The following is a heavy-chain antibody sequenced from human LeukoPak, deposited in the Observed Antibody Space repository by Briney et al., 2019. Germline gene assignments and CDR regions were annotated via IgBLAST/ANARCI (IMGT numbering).Heavy chain of an antibody. CDR3: ARDTFTGSRIEAFDI. CDR1: GFTFSSYS. Sequence: PGGSLRLSCAASGFTFSSYSMNWVRQAPGKGLEWVSYISSSTSTIDYADSVKGRFTISRDNAKNSLYLQMNSLRDEDTAVYYCARDTFTGSRIEAFDIWGQGTMVTVSS. J-gene: IGHJ3*02. D-gene: IGHD3-16*01. CDR2: ISSSTSTI. V-gene: IGHV3-48*02.